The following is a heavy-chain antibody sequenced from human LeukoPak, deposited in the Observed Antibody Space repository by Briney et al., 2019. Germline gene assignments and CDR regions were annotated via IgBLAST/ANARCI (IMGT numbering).Heavy chain of an antibody. CDR1: GYTFTSYY. CDR3: AKGRAIVVVPTAIDY. Sequence: ASVKVSCKASGYTFTSYYMHWVRQAPGQGLEWMGIINPSGGSTSYAQKFQGRVTMTRDTSTSTVYMELSSLRSEDTAVYYCAKGRAIVVVPTAIDYWGQGTLVTVSP. J-gene: IGHJ4*02. D-gene: IGHD2-2*01. CDR2: INPSGGST. V-gene: IGHV1-46*01.